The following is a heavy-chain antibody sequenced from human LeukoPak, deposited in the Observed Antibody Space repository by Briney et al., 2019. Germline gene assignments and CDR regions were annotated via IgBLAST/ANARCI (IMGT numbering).Heavy chain of an antibody. V-gene: IGHV4-31*03. J-gene: IGHJ2*01. Sequence: SETLSLTCTVSGGSISSGGYYWSWIRQHPGKGLEWIGYIYYSGSTYYNPSLKSRVTISVDTSKNQFSLKLSSVTAADTAVYYCARHAVTSRWYFDLWGRGTLVTVSS. CDR1: GGSISSGGYY. D-gene: IGHD4-4*01. CDR3: ARHAVTSRWYFDL. CDR2: IYYSGST.